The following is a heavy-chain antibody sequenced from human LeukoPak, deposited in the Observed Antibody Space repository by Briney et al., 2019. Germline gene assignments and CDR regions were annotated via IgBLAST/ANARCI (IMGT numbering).Heavy chain of an antibody. J-gene: IGHJ6*03. D-gene: IGHD3-3*01. CDR1: GYTFTGYY. Sequence: ASVKVSCKASGYTFTGYYMHWVRQAPGQGLEWMGWINPNSGGTNYAQKFQGRVTMTRDTSISTAYMELSRLRSDDTAVYYCASSYYDFWSGYRENYYMDVWGKGTTVTVSS. V-gene: IGHV1-2*02. CDR2: INPNSGGT. CDR3: ASSYYDFWSGYRENYYMDV.